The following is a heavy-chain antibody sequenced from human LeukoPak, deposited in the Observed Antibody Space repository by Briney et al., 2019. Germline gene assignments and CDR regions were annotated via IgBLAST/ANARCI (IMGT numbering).Heavy chain of an antibody. Sequence: ASVKVSCKPSGYSFTAYWIHWVRQAPGQGLEWMGWINPNSGGTNYAQKFQGRVTMTRDTSISTAYMELSRLRSDDTAVYYCARTEWELRRHWFDPWGQGTLVTVSS. CDR1: GYSFTAYW. CDR2: INPNSGGT. V-gene: IGHV1-2*02. J-gene: IGHJ5*02. D-gene: IGHD1-26*01. CDR3: ARTEWELRRHWFDP.